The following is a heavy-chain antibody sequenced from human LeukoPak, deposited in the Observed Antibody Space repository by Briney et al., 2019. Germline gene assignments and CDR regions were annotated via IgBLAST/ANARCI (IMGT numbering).Heavy chain of an antibody. J-gene: IGHJ6*03. D-gene: IGHD2-2*01. Sequence: SETLSLTCTVSGGSISSYYWSWIRQPAGKGLEWIGRIYTSGSTNYNPSLKSRVTMSVDTSKNQFSLKLSSVTAADTAVYYCAREVGLVVPYYYYYMDVWGKGTTVTVSS. V-gene: IGHV4-4*07. CDR3: AREVGLVVPYYYYYMDV. CDR1: GGSISSYY. CDR2: IYTSGST.